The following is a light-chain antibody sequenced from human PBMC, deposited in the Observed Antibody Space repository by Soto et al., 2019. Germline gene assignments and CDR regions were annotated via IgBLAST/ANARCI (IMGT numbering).Light chain of an antibody. V-gene: IGLV1-40*01. CDR1: SSNIGAGYD. Sequence: QSALSQAPSISGAPGQRVTISCTGRSSNIGAGYDVHWFQQFPGTAPRLLIHGNNNRPSGVPDRFSGSESGTSASLAIAGLQAGDEAIYYCQSFDSDLSAFVFGTGTKVTVL. CDR3: QSFDSDLSAFV. J-gene: IGLJ1*01. CDR2: GNN.